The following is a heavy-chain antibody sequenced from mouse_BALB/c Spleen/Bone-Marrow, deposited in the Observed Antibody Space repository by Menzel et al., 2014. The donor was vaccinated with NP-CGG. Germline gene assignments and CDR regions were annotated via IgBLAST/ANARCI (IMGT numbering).Heavy chain of an antibody. Sequence: EVQLQQSGAELVKPGASVKLSCTASGFNIKDTYMHWVKQRPEQGLEWIGRIDPANGNTKYNPKFQGKATITADTSSNTAYLQLSSLTSEDTAVYYCASYRLGTYFDYWGQGTTLTVSS. D-gene: IGHD1-2*01. J-gene: IGHJ2*01. CDR3: ASYRLGTYFDY. V-gene: IGHV14-3*02. CDR1: GFNIKDTY. CDR2: IDPANGNT.